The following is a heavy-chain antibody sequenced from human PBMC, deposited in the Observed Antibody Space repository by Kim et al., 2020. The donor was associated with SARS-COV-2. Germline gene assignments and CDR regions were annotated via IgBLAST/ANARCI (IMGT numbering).Heavy chain of an antibody. CDR2: ISGSGGST. CDR3: AKFNSSSWYGSNDAFDI. V-gene: IGHV3-23*01. J-gene: IGHJ3*02. Sequence: GGSLRLSCAASGFTFSSYAMSWVRQAPGKGLEWVSAISGSGGSTYYADSVKGRFTISRDNSKNTLYLQMNSLRAEDTAVYYCAKFNSSSWYGSNDAFDIWGRGTMVTVSS. D-gene: IGHD6-13*01. CDR1: GFTFSSYA.